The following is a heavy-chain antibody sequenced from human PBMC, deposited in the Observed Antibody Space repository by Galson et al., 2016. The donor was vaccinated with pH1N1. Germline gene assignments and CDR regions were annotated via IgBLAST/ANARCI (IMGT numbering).Heavy chain of an antibody. V-gene: IGHV1-69*02. D-gene: IGHD6-6*01. CDR2: ILPIVGIT. J-gene: IGHJ4*02. CDR3: AKVSSSGASDFYDH. Sequence: SVKVSCKASGGTLSRHTISWVRQAPGQGLEWMGRILPIVGITNYAQKLQGRVTIIADRFTSTVSMELSGLTSDETAVYYCAKVSSSGASDFYDHWGRGILVIVSS. CDR1: GGTLSRHT.